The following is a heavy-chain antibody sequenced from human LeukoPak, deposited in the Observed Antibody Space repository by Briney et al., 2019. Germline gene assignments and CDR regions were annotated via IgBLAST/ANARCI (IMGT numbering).Heavy chain of an antibody. J-gene: IGHJ4*02. V-gene: IGHV4-34*01. CDR2: INHSGST. CDR1: GDSMSGYY. D-gene: IGHD2-2*01. Sequence: SETLSLTCTVSGDSMSGYYWSWIRQPPGKGLEWIGEINHSGSTNYNPSLKSRVTISVDTSKNQFSLKLSSVTAADTAVYYCARGARGDIVVVPAALHRPLHFDYWGQGTLVTVSS. CDR3: ARGARGDIVVVPAALHRPLHFDY.